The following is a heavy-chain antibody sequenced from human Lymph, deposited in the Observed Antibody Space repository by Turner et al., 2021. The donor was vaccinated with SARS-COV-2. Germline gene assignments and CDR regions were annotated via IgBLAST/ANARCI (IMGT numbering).Heavy chain of an antibody. CDR3: ARDLGTYGMDV. Sequence: EVQLVETGGGLIQPGWSLRLSCAASGIIVSRNYMNWVRQAPGKGLEWVSVIDSGGTTYYADSVKGRFTISRDNSKNTLYLQMNSLRVEDTAVYYCARDLGTYGMDVWGQGTTVTVSS. J-gene: IGHJ6*02. V-gene: IGHV3-53*02. D-gene: IGHD6-13*01. CDR2: IDSGGTT. CDR1: GIIVSRNY.